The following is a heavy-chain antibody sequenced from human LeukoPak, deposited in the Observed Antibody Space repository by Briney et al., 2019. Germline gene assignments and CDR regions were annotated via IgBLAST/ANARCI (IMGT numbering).Heavy chain of an antibody. CDR3: AGNRDGYNSFDY. CDR1: DDSISTYY. V-gene: IGHV4-59*08. Sequence: SETLSLTCTVSDDSISTYYWSWIRQPPGKGLEWIGYIYNSGSTNYNPSLKSRVTISVDTSKNQFSLKLSSVTAADTAVYYCAGNRDGYNSFDYWGQGTLVTVSS. CDR2: IYNSGST. J-gene: IGHJ4*02. D-gene: IGHD5-24*01.